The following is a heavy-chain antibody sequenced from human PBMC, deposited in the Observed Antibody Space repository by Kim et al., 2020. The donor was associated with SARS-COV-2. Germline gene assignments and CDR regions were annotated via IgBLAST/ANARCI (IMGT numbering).Heavy chain of an antibody. V-gene: IGHV4-61*01. CDR3: AQSNPEEVYSPEAGFDY. CDR2: IYYSGST. CDR1: GGSVSSGSYY. Sequence: SETLSLTCTVSGGSVSSGSYYWSWIRQPPGKGLEWIGYIYYSGSTNYNPSLKSRVTISVDTSKNQFSLKLSSVTAADTAVYYCAQSNPEEVYSPEAGFDYWGQGTLVTVSS. D-gene: IGHD2-15*01. J-gene: IGHJ4*02.